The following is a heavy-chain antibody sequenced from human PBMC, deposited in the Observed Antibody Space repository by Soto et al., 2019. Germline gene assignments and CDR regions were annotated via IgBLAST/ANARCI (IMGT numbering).Heavy chain of an antibody. CDR1: GGSISSGGYY. V-gene: IGHV4-31*03. CDR3: ARALSIPRSVNNWFDP. J-gene: IGHJ5*02. D-gene: IGHD3-16*02. CDR2: IYYSGST. Sequence: QVQLQESGPGLVKPSQTLSLTCTVSGGSISSGGYYWSWIRQHPGKGLEWIGYIYYSGSTYYNPSLKSRVTLSVDPSKNQFSLKLSSVTAADTAVYYCARALSIPRSVNNWFDPWGQGTLVTVSS.